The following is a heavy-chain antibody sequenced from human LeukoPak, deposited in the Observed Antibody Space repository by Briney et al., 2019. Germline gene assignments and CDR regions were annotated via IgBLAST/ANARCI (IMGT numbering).Heavy chain of an antibody. J-gene: IGHJ6*03. V-gene: IGHV3-48*04. D-gene: IGHD3-3*01. Sequence: GGSLRLSCAASGFTFSSYSMNWVRQAPGKGLEWVSYISSSSSTIYYADSVKGRFTISRDNAKNSLYLQMNSLRAEGTAVYYCARADFWSGYDMDVWGKGTTVTVSS. CDR2: ISSSSSTI. CDR1: GFTFSSYS. CDR3: ARADFWSGYDMDV.